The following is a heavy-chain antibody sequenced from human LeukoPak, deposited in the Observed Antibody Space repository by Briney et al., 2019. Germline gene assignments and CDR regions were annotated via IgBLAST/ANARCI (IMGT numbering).Heavy chain of an antibody. CDR3: ARGNYFDY. V-gene: IGHV3-23*01. J-gene: IGHJ4*02. D-gene: IGHD3-16*01. CDR2: ISGSGGRT. Sequence: GGSLRLSRAASGFIISNYAMMWVRQAPGKGLEWVAGISGSGGRTDYADSVKGRFTISRDNAKNSLYLQMNSLRAEDPGVYYCARGNYFDYWGQGTLVTVSS. CDR1: GFIISNYA.